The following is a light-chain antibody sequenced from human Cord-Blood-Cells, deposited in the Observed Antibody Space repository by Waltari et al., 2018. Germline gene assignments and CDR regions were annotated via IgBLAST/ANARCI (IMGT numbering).Light chain of an antibody. CDR3: QQYNNWPRT. CDR1: QSVSSN. V-gene: IGKV3-15*01. CDR2: GAS. Sequence: EIVMTQSPATLSVSPGERATLSCRASQSVSSNLAWYQQKPGQAPRLLIYGASTSATGIPARFSGSGSGTEFTLTISSLQSEDFAVYDGQQYNNWPRTFGQGTKVEIK. J-gene: IGKJ1*01.